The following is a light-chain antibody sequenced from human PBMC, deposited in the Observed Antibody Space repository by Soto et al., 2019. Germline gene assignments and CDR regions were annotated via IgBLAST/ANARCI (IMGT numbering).Light chain of an antibody. CDR2: WAS. V-gene: IGKV4-1*01. CDR3: QQYYVAPLT. CDR1: RSLLWSYGLTY. J-gene: IGKJ4*01. Sequence: IVMTQSPEFLTLSLGERATINCKSTRSLLWSYGLTYLASYQQKPGHSPKLILRWASTRESGVPDRFSGSGSQTDFTLTISGLQAEDAAVYFCQQYYVAPLTFGGGTKVEIK.